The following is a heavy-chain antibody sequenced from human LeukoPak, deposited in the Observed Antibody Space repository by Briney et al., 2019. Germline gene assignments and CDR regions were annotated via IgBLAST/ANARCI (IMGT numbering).Heavy chain of an antibody. J-gene: IGHJ6*03. CDR1: GFTFDDYG. V-gene: IGHV3-20*04. CDR2: INWNGGST. CDR3: AREGGSYYYYYYMDV. Sequence: GGSLRLSCAASGFTFDDYGMSWVRHAPGKGLEWVSGINWNGGSTGYADSVKGRFTISRDNAKNSLYLQMNSLRAEDTALYYCAREGGSYYYYYYMDVWGKGTTVTVSS. D-gene: IGHD1-26*01.